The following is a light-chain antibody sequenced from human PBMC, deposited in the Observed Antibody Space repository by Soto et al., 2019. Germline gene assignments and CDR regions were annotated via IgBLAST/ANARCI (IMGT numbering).Light chain of an antibody. J-gene: IGKJ5*01. CDR3: QQYNNVRIS. CDR1: QDIRNY. CDR2: GAS. Sequence: DIQLTQSPSSLSVSAGDRVTITCQASQDIRNYLNWYQQKPGKAPKLLISGASDLETGVPSRFSGSGSGTYFTFTISSLQPEDIATYYCQQYNNVRISFGQGTRLEIK. V-gene: IGKV1-33*01.